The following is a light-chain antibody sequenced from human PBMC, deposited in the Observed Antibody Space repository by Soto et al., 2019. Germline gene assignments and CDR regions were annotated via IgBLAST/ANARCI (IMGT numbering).Light chain of an antibody. CDR1: TSDVGGYHF. V-gene: IGLV2-14*01. Sequence: QSVLTQTASVSGSPGQSVTLSCTGTTSDVGGYHFVSWYQQHPGKAPKLMIYEVTNRPSGVSDRFSGSKSGNTASLTISGLQAEDEADYYCYSYTTTSTYVFGSGTKVTVL. CDR2: EVT. CDR3: YSYTTTSTYV. J-gene: IGLJ1*01.